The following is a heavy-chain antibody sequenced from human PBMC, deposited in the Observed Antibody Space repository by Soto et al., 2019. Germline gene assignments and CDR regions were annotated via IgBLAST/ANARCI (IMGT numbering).Heavy chain of an antibody. CDR3: ARDGSYGDNDS. CDR2: ISSSGSYM. D-gene: IGHD4-17*01. CDR1: GFTFSSYW. Sequence: GGSLRLSCAASGFTFSSYWMSWVRQAPGKGLEWVSSISSSGSYMYYADSLKGRFTISRDNAKNSLYLQMNSLRAEDTAVYYCARDGSYGDNDSWGQGILVTVSS. V-gene: IGHV3-21*01. J-gene: IGHJ4*02.